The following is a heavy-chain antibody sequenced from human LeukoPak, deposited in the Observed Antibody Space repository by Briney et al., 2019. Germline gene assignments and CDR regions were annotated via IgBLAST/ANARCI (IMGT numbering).Heavy chain of an antibody. V-gene: IGHV3-30*02. CDR3: AKDGGSDPDSFDI. CDR1: GFTFSNYV. D-gene: IGHD2-15*01. Sequence: GGSLRLSCAASGFTFSNYVINWVRQAPGKGLEWLAFIRYDGSNKNYADSVKGRFTISRDNTKNSLYLQMNSLRAEDTAVYYCAKDGGSDPDSFDIWGQGTMVTVSS. J-gene: IGHJ3*02. CDR2: IRYDGSNK.